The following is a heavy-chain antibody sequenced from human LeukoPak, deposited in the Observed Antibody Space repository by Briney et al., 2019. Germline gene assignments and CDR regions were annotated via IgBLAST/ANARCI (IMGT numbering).Heavy chain of an antibody. D-gene: IGHD3-10*01. Sequence: SETLSLTCAVYGGSFSGYYWSWIRQPPGKGLEWIREITHSGTTNYNPSLESRLTISIDTSKNQFSLKLSSVTAAETAVYYCARLITPTSGSNWFDPWGQGTLVTVSS. CDR2: ITHSGTT. J-gene: IGHJ5*02. CDR3: ARLITPTSGSNWFDP. CDR1: GGSFSGYY. V-gene: IGHV4-34*01.